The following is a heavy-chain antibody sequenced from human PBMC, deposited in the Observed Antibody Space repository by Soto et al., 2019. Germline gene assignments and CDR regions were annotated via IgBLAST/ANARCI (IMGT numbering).Heavy chain of an antibody. CDR3: ARVLDTGAPQYDFWPYYYYYGMDV. D-gene: IGHD3-3*01. Sequence: TLSLTCTVSGGSISSSSYYWGWIRQPPGKGLEWIGEIYHSGSTNYNPSLKSRVTISVDKSKNQFSLKLSSVTAADTAVYYCARVLDTGAPQYDFWPYYYYYGMDVWGQGTTVTVSS. V-gene: IGHV4-39*07. CDR1: GGSISSSSYY. J-gene: IGHJ6*02. CDR2: IYHSGST.